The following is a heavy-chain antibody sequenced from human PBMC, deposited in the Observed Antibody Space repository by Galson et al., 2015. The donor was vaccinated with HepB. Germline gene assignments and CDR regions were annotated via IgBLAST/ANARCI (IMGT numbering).Heavy chain of an antibody. V-gene: IGHV3-23*01. J-gene: IGHJ5*02. CDR2: ISGSGGST. CDR3: AKPPLRATVTMGVNWFDP. Sequence: SLRLSCAASGSTFSSYAMSWVRQAPGKGLEWVSAISGSGGSTYYADSVKGRFTISRDNSKNTLYLQMNSLRAEDTAVYYCAKPPLRATVTMGVNWFDPWGQGTLVTVSS. D-gene: IGHD4-17*01. CDR1: GSTFSSYA.